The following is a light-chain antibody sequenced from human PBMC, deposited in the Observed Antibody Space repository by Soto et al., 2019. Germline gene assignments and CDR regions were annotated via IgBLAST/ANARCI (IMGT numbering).Light chain of an antibody. J-gene: IGKJ5*01. CDR1: QSVSSY. V-gene: IGKV3-11*01. CDR3: QHYGAAPIT. CDR2: DAS. Sequence: IVMTQSQATLSVSPGERASLSCRASQSVSSYLAWYQQKPGQAPRLLIYDASNRATGIPARFSGSGSGTDFTLTISRLEPADVALYYCQHYGAAPITFGQGTRLEIK.